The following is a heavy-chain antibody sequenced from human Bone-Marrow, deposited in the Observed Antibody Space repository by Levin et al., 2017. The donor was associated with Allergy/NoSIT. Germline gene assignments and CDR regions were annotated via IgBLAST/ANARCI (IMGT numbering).Heavy chain of an antibody. D-gene: IGHD3-3*01. V-gene: IGHV4-34*01. J-gene: IGHJ5*02. Sequence: PGGSLRLSCAVYGGSLSGYYWSWIRQPPEKGLEWIGRINDGGSTNYNPSLKTRVSISVDTSKKQLSLKLNSVTAADTAVYYCARDDLSQDRGAFFWEAQSYHWFDPWGQGTLVTVSS. CDR3: ARDDLSQDRGAFFWEAQSYHWFDP. CDR1: GGSLSGYY. CDR2: INDGGST.